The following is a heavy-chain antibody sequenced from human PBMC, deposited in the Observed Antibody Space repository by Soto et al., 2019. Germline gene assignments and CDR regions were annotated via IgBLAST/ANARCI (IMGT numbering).Heavy chain of an antibody. CDR3: ARKSSGWPLRTSFDY. Sequence: SETLSLTCAVYGGSFSGYYWSWIRQPPGKGLEWIGEINHSGSTNYNPSLKSRVTISVDTSKNQFSLKLSSVTAADTAVYYCARKSSGWPLRTSFDYWGQGTLVTVSS. J-gene: IGHJ4*02. CDR1: GGSFSGYY. D-gene: IGHD6-19*01. V-gene: IGHV4-34*01. CDR2: INHSGST.